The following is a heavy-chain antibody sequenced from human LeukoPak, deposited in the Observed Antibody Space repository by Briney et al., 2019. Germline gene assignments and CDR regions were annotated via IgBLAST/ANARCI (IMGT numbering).Heavy chain of an antibody. V-gene: IGHV3-23*01. CDR3: AKAPGYTSGWLNY. CDR1: GFTFSSYG. D-gene: IGHD6-19*01. Sequence: GGSLRLSCAASGFTFSSYGMSWVRQAPGEGLEWVSAISGSGGSTYSADSVKGRLTISRDNSKNTLYLQMNSLRAEDTAVYYCAKAPGYTSGWLNYWGQGTLVTVSS. CDR2: ISGSGGST. J-gene: IGHJ4*02.